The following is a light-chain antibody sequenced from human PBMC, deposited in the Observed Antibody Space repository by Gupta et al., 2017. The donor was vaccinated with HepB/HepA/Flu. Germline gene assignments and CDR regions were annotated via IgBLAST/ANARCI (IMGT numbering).Light chain of an antibody. J-gene: IGKJ2*01. V-gene: IGKV1-5*03. CDR1: QHVDGR. CDR3: HPYSSYSPYT. Sequence: DIQVTQSPPTLSASVGDRVTITCRASQHVDGRLAWYEQTEGEAPNLLIYEAATRGSGVPSRFSGSGCGKKVSIPIISRQQDDFASYYCHPYSSYSPYTFGRGTKMEIK. CDR2: EAA.